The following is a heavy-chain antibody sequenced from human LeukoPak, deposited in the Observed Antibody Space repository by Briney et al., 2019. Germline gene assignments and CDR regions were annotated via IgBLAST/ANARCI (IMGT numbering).Heavy chain of an antibody. CDR3: ARDQAPMVRGVTLYYYYYMDV. CDR2: ISSSGSTI. CDR1: GFTFSSYE. D-gene: IGHD3-10*01. J-gene: IGHJ6*03. V-gene: IGHV3-48*03. Sequence: GGSLRLSCAAAGFTFSSYEMNWVRQAPGKGLEWVSYISSSGSTIYYADSVKGRFTISRDNAKNSLYLQMNSLRAEDTAVYYCARDQAPMVRGVTLYYYYYMDVWGKGTTVTVSS.